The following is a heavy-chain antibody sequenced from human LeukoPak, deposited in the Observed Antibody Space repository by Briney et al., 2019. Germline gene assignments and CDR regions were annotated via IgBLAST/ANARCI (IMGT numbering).Heavy chain of an antibody. CDR1: GFTFSSYS. CDR2: ISSSSSYI. J-gene: IGHJ4*02. V-gene: IGHV3-21*01. D-gene: IGHD1-26*01. Sequence: GGSLRLSCAASGFTFSSYSMNWVRQAPGKGLEWVSSISSSSSYIYYADSVKGRFTISRDNSKNTLYLQMNSLRPEDTAVYYCARDRSGSSDFDYWGQGTLVTVSS. CDR3: ARDRSGSSDFDY.